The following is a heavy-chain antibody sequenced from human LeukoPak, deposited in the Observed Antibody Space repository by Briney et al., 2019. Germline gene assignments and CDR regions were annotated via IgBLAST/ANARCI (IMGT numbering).Heavy chain of an antibody. Sequence: PGGSLRLSCAASGFTFSSYSMNWVRQAPGKGLEWVSYISSSSTTIYYADSVQGRFTISRDNAKNSLFLQMNSLRAEDTAVYYCARGYTGDYVNWFEPWGQGTLVTVSS. D-gene: IGHD7-27*01. J-gene: IGHJ5*02. CDR1: GFTFSSYS. V-gene: IGHV3-48*04. CDR3: ARGYTGDYVNWFEP. CDR2: ISSSSTTI.